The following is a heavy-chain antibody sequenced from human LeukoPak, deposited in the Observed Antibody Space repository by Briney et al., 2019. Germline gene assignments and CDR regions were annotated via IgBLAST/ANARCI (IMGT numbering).Heavy chain of an antibody. CDR3: ARDSTYYYDSGSSGPHYFDN. CDR1: EFTFSNYA. CDR2: ISSGGTYE. J-gene: IGHJ4*02. D-gene: IGHD3-10*01. V-gene: IGHV3-30*01. Sequence: PGKSLRLSCAASEFTFSNYAMHWVRQAPGKGLEWVSLISSGGTYEYYADSVKGRFTISRDNSKNTLYLQLNSLRAEDTAVYYCARDSTYYYDSGSSGPHYFDNWGQGTLVTVSS.